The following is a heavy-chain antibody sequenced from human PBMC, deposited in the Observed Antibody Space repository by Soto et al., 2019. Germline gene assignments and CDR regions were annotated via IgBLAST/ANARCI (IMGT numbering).Heavy chain of an antibody. D-gene: IGHD3-22*01. J-gene: IGHJ4*02. CDR1: GYTFTING. Sequence: SVKVSCKASGYTFTINGISWVRQAPGQGLEWMGWISAYNGNTNYAQKLQGRVTMTTDTSTSTAYMELRSLRSDDTAVYYCASHYYDSSGYYHGPFDYWGQGTLVTVSS. V-gene: IGHV1-18*01. CDR3: ASHYYDSSGYYHGPFDY. CDR2: ISAYNGNT.